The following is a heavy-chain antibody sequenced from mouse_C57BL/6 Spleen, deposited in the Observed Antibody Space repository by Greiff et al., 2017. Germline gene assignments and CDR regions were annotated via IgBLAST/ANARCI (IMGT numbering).Heavy chain of an antibody. CDR1: GYSITSGYD. V-gene: IGHV3-1*01. Sequence: VQLQQSGPGMVKPSQSLSLTCTVTGYSITSGYDWHWIRHFPGNKLEWMGYISYSGSTNYNPSLKSRISITHDTSKNHFFLKLNSVTTEDTATYYCARGYGRYYAMDYWGQGTSVTVSS. CDR2: ISYSGST. CDR3: ARGYGRYYAMDY. J-gene: IGHJ4*01. D-gene: IGHD3-1*01.